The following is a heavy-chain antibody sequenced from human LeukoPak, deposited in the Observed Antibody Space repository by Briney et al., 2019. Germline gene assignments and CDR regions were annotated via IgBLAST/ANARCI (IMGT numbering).Heavy chain of an antibody. CDR3: VKDIWEHCGGDCLTPGGY. CDR1: GFTFSDYG. D-gene: IGHD2-21*02. CDR2: ISYAGSNE. J-gene: IGHJ4*02. Sequence: PGGSLRLSCAASGFTFSDYGMHWVRQAPGKGLEWVAFISYAGSNEHYADSVKGRFTISRDNPKNTLYLQMNSLRAEDTAVYYCVKDIWEHCGGDCLTPGGYWGQGTLVTISS. V-gene: IGHV3-30*18.